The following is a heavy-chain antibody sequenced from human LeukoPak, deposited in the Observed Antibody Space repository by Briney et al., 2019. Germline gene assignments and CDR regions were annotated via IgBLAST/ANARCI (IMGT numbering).Heavy chain of an antibody. CDR2: ISISGSYT. CDR3: ARDEPASYCSGASCRTYAMDV. J-gene: IGHJ6*02. V-gene: IGHV3-21*01. Sequence: PGGSLRLSCTASGVTFRMFSMNWVRQAPGKGLEWVSSISISGSYTYYAGSVKGRFTISRDNAKNSLSLQMNTLRPEDTAVYYCARDEPASYCSGASCRTYAMDVWGQGTTVTVSS. D-gene: IGHD2-15*01. CDR1: GVTFRMFS.